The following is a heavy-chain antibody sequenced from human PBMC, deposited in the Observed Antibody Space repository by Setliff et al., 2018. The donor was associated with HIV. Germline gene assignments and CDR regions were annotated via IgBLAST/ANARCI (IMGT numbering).Heavy chain of an antibody. D-gene: IGHD4-17*01. J-gene: IGHJ6*03. CDR2: IFPFFGPA. Sequence: GASVKVSCKASGGTFSSYGVNWVRQAPGQGLEWMGGIFPFFGPANYAQKFQGRVTITADVSTSTIYMELSSLTSEDTAVYYCARGADGDYRYYMDVWGRGTTVTVSS. V-gene: IGHV1-69*13. CDR1: GGTFSSYG. CDR3: ARGADGDYRYYMDV.